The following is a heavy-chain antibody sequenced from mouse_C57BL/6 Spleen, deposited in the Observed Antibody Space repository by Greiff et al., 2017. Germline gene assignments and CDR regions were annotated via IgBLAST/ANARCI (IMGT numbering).Heavy chain of an antibody. CDR3: TRYEVSAGYGAMDY. D-gene: IGHD3-2*02. Sequence: EVKVVESGEGLVKPGGSLKLSCAASGFTFSSYAMSWVRQTPEKRLEWVAYISSGGDYIYYADTVQGRFTISRDTASNTPYLQMSSLKSEDTAMXYGTRYEVSAGYGAMDYWGQGTSVTVSS. CDR1: GFTFSSYA. V-gene: IGHV5-9-1*02. CDR2: ISSGGDYI. J-gene: IGHJ4*01.